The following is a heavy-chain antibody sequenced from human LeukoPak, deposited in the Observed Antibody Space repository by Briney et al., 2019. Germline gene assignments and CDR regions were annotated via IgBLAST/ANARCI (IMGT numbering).Heavy chain of an antibody. Sequence: GGSLRLSCAASGFTFSTYFMHWARQAPGKGLEWVADIASDGSHTFYVESVKGRFTISRDNSKNTLYLQMNSLRAEDTAVYFCARERQDTILHSGAFDIWGQGTMVTVSS. CDR3: ARERQDTILHSGAFDI. CDR2: IASDGSHT. J-gene: IGHJ3*02. D-gene: IGHD2-21*01. CDR1: GFTFSTYF. V-gene: IGHV3-30-3*01.